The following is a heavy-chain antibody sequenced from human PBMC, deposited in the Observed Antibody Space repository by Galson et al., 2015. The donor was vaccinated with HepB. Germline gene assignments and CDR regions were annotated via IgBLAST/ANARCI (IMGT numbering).Heavy chain of an antibody. CDR1: GFSLSNARMG. Sequence: PALVKPTQTLTLTCTVSGFSLSNARMGVSWIRQPPGKALEWLAHIFSNDGKSYSTSLKSRLTISKDTSKSQVVLTMTNMDPVDTATYYCARIIGPGYDFWSGYSNFDYWGQGTLVTVSS. J-gene: IGHJ4*02. CDR2: IFSNDGK. V-gene: IGHV2-26*01. CDR3: ARIIGPGYDFWSGYSNFDY. D-gene: IGHD3-3*01.